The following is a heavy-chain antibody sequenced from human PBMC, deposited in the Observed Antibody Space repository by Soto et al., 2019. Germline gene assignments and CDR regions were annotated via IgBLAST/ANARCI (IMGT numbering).Heavy chain of an antibody. J-gene: IGHJ6*02. D-gene: IGHD6-13*01. CDR1: GFTFSSYS. CDR2: ISSSSSYI. CDR3: ARETAAADLYYYYYGMDV. Sequence: GGSLRLSCAASGFTFSSYSMNWVRQAPGKGLEWVSSISSSSSYIYYADSVKGRFTISRDNAKNSLYLQMNSLRAEDTAVYYCARETAAADLYYYYYGMDVWGQGTTVTVSS. V-gene: IGHV3-21*01.